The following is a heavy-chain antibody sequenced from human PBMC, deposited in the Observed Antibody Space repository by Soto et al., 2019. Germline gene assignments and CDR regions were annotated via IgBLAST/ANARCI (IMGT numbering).Heavy chain of an antibody. Sequence: GDSLKLSCQCSGYTFSNFWIGWVRQLPGKGLEWMGIIYPGDHETRYSPSFHGKVTISADKSINTAYLQWNSLEASDTAFYFCARSPRSSPYFDYWGQGALVTVSS. D-gene: IGHD6-13*01. CDR1: GYTFSNFW. V-gene: IGHV5-51*01. J-gene: IGHJ4*02. CDR2: IYPGDHET. CDR3: ARSPRSSPYFDY.